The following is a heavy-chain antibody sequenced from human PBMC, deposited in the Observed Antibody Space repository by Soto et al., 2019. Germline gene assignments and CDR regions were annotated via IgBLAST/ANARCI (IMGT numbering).Heavy chain of an antibody. J-gene: IGHJ4*02. CDR3: ARIGVSSGHESPDFDS. Sequence: ASVKVSCKASGYTFNFYGITWVQQAPGQGLEWMGWISGFNGNTNYAADLQGRVTMTTDTSTSTAYMELRGLRSDDTAVYYCARIGVSSGHESPDFDSWGQGTLVTSPQ. V-gene: IGHV1-18*01. D-gene: IGHD3-16*01. CDR1: GYTFNFYG. CDR2: ISGFNGNT.